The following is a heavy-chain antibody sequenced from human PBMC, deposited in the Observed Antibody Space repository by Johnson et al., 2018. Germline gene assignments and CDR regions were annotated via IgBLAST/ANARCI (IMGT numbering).Heavy chain of an antibody. Sequence: QVQLVESGGGVVQPGRSLRLSCAASGFTFSNYVMHWVRRAPGKGLEWVSVISYDGSNRFYADSVKGRFIVSRDNSKKTLYLQMNSLRAEDTAVYYCAKGPNPLRITIFGLITPLHDWGQGALVTVSS. CDR1: GFTFSNYV. V-gene: IGHV3-30*18. D-gene: IGHD3-3*01. J-gene: IGHJ4*02. CDR2: ISYDGSNR. CDR3: AKGPNPLRITIFGLITPLHD.